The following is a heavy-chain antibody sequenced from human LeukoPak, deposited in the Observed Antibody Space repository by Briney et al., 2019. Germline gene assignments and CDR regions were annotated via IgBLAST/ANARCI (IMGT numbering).Heavy chain of an antibody. CDR2: ISSSSSYI. V-gene: IGHV3-21*01. Sequence: GGSLRLSCAASGFTFSSYSMNWVRQAPGKGLEWVLSISSSSSYIYYADSVKGRFTISRDNAKNSLYLQMNSLRAEDTAVYYCARDGVNLITSGFDYWGQGTLVTVSS. D-gene: IGHD3-16*01. CDR1: GFTFSSYS. CDR3: ARDGVNLITSGFDY. J-gene: IGHJ4*02.